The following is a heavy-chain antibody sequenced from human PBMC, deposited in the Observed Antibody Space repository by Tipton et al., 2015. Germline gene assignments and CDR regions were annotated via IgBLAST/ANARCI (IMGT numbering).Heavy chain of an antibody. CDR3: ASETYGGRDAFDI. J-gene: IGHJ3*02. CDR1: TFSSYT. V-gene: IGHV4-39*07. Sequence: TFSSYTMSWVRQPPGKGLEWIGSIHYSGSTYYTPSLKSRITISVDRSKNQFSLKLSSVSAADAAVYYCASETYGGRDAFDIRGQGTMVTVSS. D-gene: IGHD4-23*01. CDR2: IHYSGST.